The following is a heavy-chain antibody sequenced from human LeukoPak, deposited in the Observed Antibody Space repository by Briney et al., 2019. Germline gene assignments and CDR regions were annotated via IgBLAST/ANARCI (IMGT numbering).Heavy chain of an antibody. D-gene: IGHD6-19*01. J-gene: IGHJ4*02. V-gene: IGHV3-7*01. CDR3: ARGGGWYFDY. Sequence: PGGSLRLSCAASGFTFSNYWMNWVRQAPGKGLEWAASIGQDGSENYYVDSVKGRFTISRDNAKNSLYLQMNSLRVEDTAVYYCARGGGWYFDYWGQGALITASS. CDR1: GFTFSNYW. CDR2: IGQDGSEN.